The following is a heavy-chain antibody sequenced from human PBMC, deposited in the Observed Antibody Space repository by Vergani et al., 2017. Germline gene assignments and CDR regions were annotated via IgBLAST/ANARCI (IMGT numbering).Heavy chain of an antibody. CDR2: INTGNGNT. Sequence: QVQLVQSGAEVKKPGSSVKVSCKASGGTFSSYAISWVRQAPGQRLEWMGWINTGNGNTKYSQKFQGRVTITRDTSASTAYMELSSLRSEDTAVYYCASSVVAGKGFSFDYWGQGTLVTVSS. J-gene: IGHJ4*02. CDR1: GGTFSSYA. CDR3: ASSVVAGKGFSFDY. D-gene: IGHD6-19*01. V-gene: IGHV1-3*04.